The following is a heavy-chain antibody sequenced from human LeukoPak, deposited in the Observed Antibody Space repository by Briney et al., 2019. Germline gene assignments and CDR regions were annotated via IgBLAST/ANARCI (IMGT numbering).Heavy chain of an antibody. V-gene: IGHV3-30*04. CDR3: ASLKNYYDSSGYLVTDAFDI. D-gene: IGHD3-22*01. CDR1: GFTFSSYA. Sequence: LAGGSLRLSCAASGFTFSSYAMHWVRQAPGKWLEWVAVISYDGSNKYYADSVKGRFTISRDNSKNTLYLQMNSLRAEDTAVYYCASLKNYYDSSGYLVTDAFDIWGQGTMVTVSS. J-gene: IGHJ3*02. CDR2: ISYDGSNK.